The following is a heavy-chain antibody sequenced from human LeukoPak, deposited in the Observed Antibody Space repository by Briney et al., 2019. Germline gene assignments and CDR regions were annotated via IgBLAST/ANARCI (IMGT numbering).Heavy chain of an antibody. V-gene: IGHV5-51*01. CDR2: IYPDDSET. CDR1: GYIFTTYW. CDR3: ARHRFYSNGWSPFDY. Sequence: GESLQISCKVPGYIFTTYWIGWVRQMPGKGLEWMGIIYPDDSETRYSPSFQGQVTISADKSLSTASLQWSSLKASDTAMYYCARHRFYSNGWSPFDYWGQGTLVTVSP. J-gene: IGHJ4*02. D-gene: IGHD6-19*01.